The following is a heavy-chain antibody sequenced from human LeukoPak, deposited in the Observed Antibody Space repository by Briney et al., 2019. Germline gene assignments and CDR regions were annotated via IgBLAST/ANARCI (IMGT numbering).Heavy chain of an antibody. V-gene: IGHV4-30-2*01. Sequence: ASETLSLTCAVSGGSISSGGYSWSWIRQPPGKGLEWIGYIYHSGSTYYNPSLKSRVTISVDRSKNQFSLKLSSVTAADTAVYYCAGGTRKVRGYSGYDYDYWGQGTLVTVSS. CDR3: AGGTRKVRGYSGYDYDY. CDR2: IYHSGST. D-gene: IGHD5-12*01. CDR1: GGSISSGGYS. J-gene: IGHJ4*02.